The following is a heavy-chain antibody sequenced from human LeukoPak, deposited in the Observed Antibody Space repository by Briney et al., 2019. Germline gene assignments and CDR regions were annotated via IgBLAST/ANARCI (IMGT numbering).Heavy chain of an antibody. V-gene: IGHV3-7*03. CDR2: MNQGGSEK. CDR1: GFTFSSNE. Sequence: PGGSLRLSCAASGFTFSSNEMNWVRQAPGKGLEWVANMNQGGSEKYYVDSVKGRFTISRDNSKNTLYLQMNSLRAEDTAVYYCTKVRAYDDSGNPYWHFDLWGRGTLVTVSS. J-gene: IGHJ2*01. D-gene: IGHD3-10*01. CDR3: TKVRAYDDSGNPYWHFDL.